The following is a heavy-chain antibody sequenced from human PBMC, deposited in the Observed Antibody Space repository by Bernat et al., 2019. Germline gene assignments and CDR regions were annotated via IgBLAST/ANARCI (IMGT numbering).Heavy chain of an antibody. V-gene: IGHV3-66*01. CDR3: ARGIGYYDFWSGYYPLDY. J-gene: IGHJ4*02. CDR1: GFTVSSNY. D-gene: IGHD3-3*01. CDR2: IYSGGST. Sequence: EVQLVESGGGLVQPGGSLRLSCAASGFTVSSNYMSWVRQAPGKGLEWVSVIYSGGSTYYADSVKGRFTISRDNSKNTLYLQMNSLRAEDTAVYYCARGIGYYDFWSGYYPLDYWGQGTLVTVSS.